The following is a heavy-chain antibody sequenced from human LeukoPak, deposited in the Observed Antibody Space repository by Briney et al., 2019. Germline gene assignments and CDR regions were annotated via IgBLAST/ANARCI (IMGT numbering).Heavy chain of an antibody. D-gene: IGHD2-2*01. CDR3: ARGVVVPTTKVYYYMDV. V-gene: IGHV4-61*02. CDR2: IYISGST. J-gene: IGHJ6*03. CDR1: GGSIRSGNSY. Sequence: PSETLSLTCTVSGGSIRSGNSYWSWIRQSAGKGLEWIGRIYISGSTNYNPSLKSRVTISLDTSKNQFSLKLNSVTAADTAVYYCARGVVVPTTKVYYYMDVWGKGTTVTVSS.